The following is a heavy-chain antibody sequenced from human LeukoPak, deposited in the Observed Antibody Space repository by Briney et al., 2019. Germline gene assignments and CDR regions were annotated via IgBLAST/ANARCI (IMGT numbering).Heavy chain of an antibody. D-gene: IGHD3-22*01. V-gene: IGHV3-23*01. CDR3: ATHYDSSGYYGY. J-gene: IGHJ4*02. CDR1: GGSISSYY. CDR2: ISGSGGDT. Sequence: ETLSLTCTVSGGSISSYYWSWVRQAPGKGLEWVSAISGSGGDTYYADSVKGRFTISRDNSKNTLYLQMNSLRAEDTAVYYCATHYDSSGYYGYWGQGTLVTVSS.